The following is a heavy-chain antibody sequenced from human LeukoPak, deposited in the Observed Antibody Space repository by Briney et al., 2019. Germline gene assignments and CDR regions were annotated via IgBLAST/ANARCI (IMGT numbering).Heavy chain of an antibody. J-gene: IGHJ4*02. CDR2: ISSSSSTI. D-gene: IGHD2-15*01. CDR1: GFTFSSYN. Sequence: GGSLRLSCAVSGFTFSSYNMNWVRQAPGQGLEWVSYISSSSSTIYYADSVKGRFTISRDNAKNSLYLQMNSLRAEDTAVYYCASSIHCSGGTCYVPWGQGTLVTVSS. CDR3: ASSIHCSGGTCYVP. V-gene: IGHV3-48*01.